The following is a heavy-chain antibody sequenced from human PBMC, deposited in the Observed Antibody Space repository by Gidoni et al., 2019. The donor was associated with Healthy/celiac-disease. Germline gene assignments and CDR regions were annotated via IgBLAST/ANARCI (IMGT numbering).Heavy chain of an antibody. CDR1: GLTFSNAW. V-gene: IGHV3-15*01. CDR3: TTRVRGDAFDI. Sequence: EVQLVESGGGLVKHGGSLRLSCAASGLTFSNAWMSWVRQAPGKGLECVGRIKSKTDGGTTDYAAPVKGRFTISRDDSKNTLYLQMNSLKTEDTAVYYCTTRVRGDAFDIWGQGTMVTVSS. CDR2: IKSKTDGGTT. D-gene: IGHD2-8*01. J-gene: IGHJ3*02.